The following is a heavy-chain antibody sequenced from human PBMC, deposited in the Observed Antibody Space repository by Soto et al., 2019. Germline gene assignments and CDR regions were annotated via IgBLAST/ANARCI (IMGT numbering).Heavy chain of an antibody. J-gene: IGHJ4*02. D-gene: IGHD1-26*01. Sequence: GGSLRLSCAASGFTVSSNYMSWVRQAPGKGLEWVSVIYSGGSTYCADSVKGRFTISRDNSKNTLYLQMNSLGAEDTAVYYCARLTNSGSYSHRRFDYWGQGTLVTVS. V-gene: IGHV3-53*01. CDR1: GFTVSSNY. CDR3: ARLTNSGSYSHRRFDY. CDR2: IYSGGST.